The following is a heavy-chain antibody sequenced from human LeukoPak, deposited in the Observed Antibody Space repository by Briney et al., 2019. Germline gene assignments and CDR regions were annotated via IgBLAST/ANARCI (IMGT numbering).Heavy chain of an antibody. D-gene: IGHD6-19*01. CDR1: GFTFAEYT. Sequence: GAPRLSCAASGFTFAEYTMHWVRQAPGKGLEWVSLISWNGARIHYGDSVKGRFTISRDNSKNSLYLQMNSLRTEDTALYYCVKDLVAASENVRGWYPMDYWGQGTLVTLSS. CDR2: ISWNGARI. V-gene: IGHV3-43*01. CDR3: VKDLVAASENVRGWYPMDY. J-gene: IGHJ4*02.